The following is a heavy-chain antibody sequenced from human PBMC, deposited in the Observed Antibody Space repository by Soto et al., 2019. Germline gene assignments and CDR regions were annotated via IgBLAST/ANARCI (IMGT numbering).Heavy chain of an antibody. CDR3: AKDKPTTVGLPDY. V-gene: IGHV3-30*18. J-gene: IGHJ4*02. CDR1: GFTFSSYG. Sequence: QVQLVESGGGVVQPGRSLRLSCAASGFTFSSYGMHWVRQAPGKGLEWVAVISYDGSKKYYADSVKGRFTISRDNSKNTLYLQMNSLRAEDTAVYYCAKDKPTTVGLPDYWGQGTLVTVSS. CDR2: ISYDGSKK. D-gene: IGHD4-17*01.